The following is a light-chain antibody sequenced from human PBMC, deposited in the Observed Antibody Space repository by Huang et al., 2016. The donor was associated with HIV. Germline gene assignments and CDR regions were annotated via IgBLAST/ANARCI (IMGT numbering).Light chain of an antibody. CDR2: DAS. CDR1: QSIGSY. V-gene: IGKV3-11*01. CDR3: QQRNNWPPWT. Sequence: EIVLTQSPATLSLSPGEGATLSCRASQSIGSYLAWYQQRPGQAPRLLSYDASIRATGMPARYRGRGSGTDFTLTSSSLEPEDFAVYYCQQRNNWPPWTFGQGTKVELK. J-gene: IGKJ1*01.